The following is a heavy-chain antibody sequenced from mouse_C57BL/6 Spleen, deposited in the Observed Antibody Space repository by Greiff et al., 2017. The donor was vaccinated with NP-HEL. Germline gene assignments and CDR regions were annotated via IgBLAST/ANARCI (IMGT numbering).Heavy chain of an antibody. CDR1: DSEVFPIAY. J-gene: IGHJ1*03. D-gene: IGHD1-1*01. CDR3: ARESYYGSSWYFDV. V-gene: IGHV15-2*01. CDR2: ILPSIGRT. Sequence: QVQLQQSGSELRSPGSSVKLSCKDFDSEVFPIAYMSWVRQKPGHGFEWIGGILPSIGRTIYGEKFEDKATLDADTLSNTAYLELNSLTSEDSAIYYCARESYYGSSWYFDVWGTGTTVTVSS.